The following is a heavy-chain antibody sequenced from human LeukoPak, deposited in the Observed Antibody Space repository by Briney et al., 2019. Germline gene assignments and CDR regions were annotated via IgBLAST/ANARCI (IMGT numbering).Heavy chain of an antibody. CDR2: IKQGGSEK. CDR1: EFTFSSYW. CDR3: ARYCGGDCYGMDV. Sequence: GGSLRLSCPASEFTFSSYWMSWVRQAPGKGLEWVANIKQGGSEKDYVDSVKGRFTISRDNAKNSLYLQMNNLRAEDTAVYYCARYCGGDCYGMDVWGQGTTVTVSS. V-gene: IGHV3-7*01. D-gene: IGHD2-21*01. J-gene: IGHJ6*02.